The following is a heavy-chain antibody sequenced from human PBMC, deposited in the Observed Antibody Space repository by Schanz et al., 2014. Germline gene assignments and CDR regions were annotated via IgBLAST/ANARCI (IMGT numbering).Heavy chain of an antibody. CDR1: GFTVRTFA. CDR3: AKDFFIGVARGVIISHDAIDI. J-gene: IGHJ3*02. D-gene: IGHD3-10*01. CDR2: ISGSGGST. Sequence: EVQLLESGGGLVQPGGSLRLSCTVSGFTVRTFAMDWVRQAAGKGLEWVSAISGSGGSTVYADSVKGRFTISRDNSNNTVFLQMNSLRAEDTAVYYCAKDFFIGVARGVIISHDAIDIWGQGTKVTVSS. V-gene: IGHV3-23*01.